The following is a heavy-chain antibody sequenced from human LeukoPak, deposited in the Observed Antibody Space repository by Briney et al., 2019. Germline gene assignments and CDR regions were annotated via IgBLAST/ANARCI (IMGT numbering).Heavy chain of an antibody. CDR2: IYYSGST. J-gene: IGHJ4*02. Sequence: SETLSLTCTVSGGSISSYYWSWIRQPPGKGLEWIGYIYYSGSTNYNPSLKSRVTISVDTSKNQFSLKLSSVTAADTAVYYCARTEVGDGYNHLGYWGQGTLVTVSS. V-gene: IGHV4-59*01. CDR3: ARTEVGDGYNHLGY. D-gene: IGHD5-24*01. CDR1: GGSISSYY.